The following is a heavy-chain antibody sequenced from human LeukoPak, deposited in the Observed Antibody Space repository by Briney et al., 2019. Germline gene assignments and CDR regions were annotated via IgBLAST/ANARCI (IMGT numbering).Heavy chain of an antibody. CDR2: IWYDGSNK. J-gene: IGHJ4*02. CDR3: ARDQIYYDSSGYLDY. V-gene: IGHV3-33*01. Sequence: GRSLRLSCAASGFTFSSYGMHWVRQAPGKGLEWVAVIWYDGSNKYFADSVKGRFTISRDSSKNTLYLQMNSLRAEDTAVYYCARDQIYYDSSGYLDYWGQGTLVTVSS. CDR1: GFTFSSYG. D-gene: IGHD3-22*01.